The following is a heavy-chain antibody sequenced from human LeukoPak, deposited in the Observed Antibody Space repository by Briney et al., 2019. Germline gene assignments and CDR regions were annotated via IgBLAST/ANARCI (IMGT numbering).Heavy chain of an antibody. Sequence: SVKVSCKASGGTFSSYAISWVRQAPGQGLEWMERIIPILGIVNYAQKFQGRVTITADKSTSTAYMELSSLRSEDTAVYYCARAGAVAGTYDAFDIWGQGTMVTVSS. CDR1: GGTFSSYA. CDR2: IIPILGIV. CDR3: ARAGAVAGTYDAFDI. V-gene: IGHV1-69*04. J-gene: IGHJ3*02. D-gene: IGHD6-19*01.